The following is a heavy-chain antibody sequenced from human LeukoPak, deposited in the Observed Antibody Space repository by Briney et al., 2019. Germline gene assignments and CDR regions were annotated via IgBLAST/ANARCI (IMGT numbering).Heavy chain of an antibody. V-gene: IGHV1-46*01. CDR2: INTSGGST. D-gene: IGHD5-24*01. CDR1: VYTFTDYY. CDR3: ARGSRWLGDY. J-gene: IGHJ4*02. Sequence: ASVKVSCKSSVYTFTDYYIHWVRQAPGQGLEWMGVINTSGGSTSYEQKFQDRVTMTRDTSTSTVYMELSSLRSEDTAVYYCARGSRWLGDYWGQGTLVTVSS.